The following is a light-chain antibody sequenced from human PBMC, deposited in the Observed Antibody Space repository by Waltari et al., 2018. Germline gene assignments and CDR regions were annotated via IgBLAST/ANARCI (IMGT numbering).Light chain of an antibody. V-gene: IGKV1-5*03. J-gene: IGKJ3*01. CDR1: QSISSW. CDR3: QQYNSFLT. CDR2: KAS. Sequence: DIQMTQSPSTLSASVGDRFTITCRASQSISSWLAWYQQKPGKAPKLLIYKASSLESGVPSRFSGSGSGTEFTLTISSLQPDDFATYYCQQYNSFLTFGPGTKVDIK.